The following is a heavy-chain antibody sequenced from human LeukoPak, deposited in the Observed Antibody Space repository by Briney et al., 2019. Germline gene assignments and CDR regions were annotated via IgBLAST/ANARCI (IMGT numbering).Heavy chain of an antibody. CDR2: INHSGST. D-gene: IGHD6-13*01. J-gene: IGHJ4*02. Sequence: SETLSLTCAVYGGSFSGYYWSWIRQPPGKGLEWIGEINHSGSTNYNPSLKSRVTISADTSKNQFSLKLSSVTAADTAVYYCARRPNPLPARYTYSSSWYGYYFDYWGQGTLVTVSS. V-gene: IGHV4-34*01. CDR3: ARRPNPLPARYTYSSSWYGYYFDY. CDR1: GGSFSGYY.